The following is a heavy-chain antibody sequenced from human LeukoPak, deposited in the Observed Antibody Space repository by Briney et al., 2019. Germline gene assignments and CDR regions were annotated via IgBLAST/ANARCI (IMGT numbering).Heavy chain of an antibody. Sequence: GESLKISWKGSGYSFTSYWIGWVRQMPGKGLEWMVIIYPGDSDTRYSPSFQGQVTISADKSISTAYLQWSSLKASETAMYYCARSSNYYGSGSYGAGVDYWGQGTLVTVSS. CDR2: IYPGDSDT. V-gene: IGHV5-51*01. CDR3: ARSSNYYGSGSYGAGVDY. CDR1: GYSFTSYW. J-gene: IGHJ4*02. D-gene: IGHD3-10*01.